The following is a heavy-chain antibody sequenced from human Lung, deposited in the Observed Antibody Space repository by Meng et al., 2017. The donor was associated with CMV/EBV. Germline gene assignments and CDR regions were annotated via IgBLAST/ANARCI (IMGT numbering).Heavy chain of an antibody. V-gene: IGHV1-8*01. J-gene: IGHJ5*02. CDR1: GYTFTSYD. CDR3: ARGYCSGGSCPVFDP. CDR2: MNPNSGNT. Sequence: AEGKKPGASVKVSCKASGYTFTSYDINWVRQATGQRLEWMGWMNPNSGNTGYAQKFQGRVTMTRNTSISTAYMELSRLRSEDTAVYYCARGYCSGGSCPVFDPWGQGTLVTVSS. D-gene: IGHD2-15*01.